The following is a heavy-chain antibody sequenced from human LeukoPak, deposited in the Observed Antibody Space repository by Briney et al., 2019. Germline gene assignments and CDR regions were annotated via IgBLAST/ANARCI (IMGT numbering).Heavy chain of an antibody. CDR2: ITGNGVST. V-gene: IGHV3-43*02. Sequence: GGSLRLSCAASGFTFEDYGMHWVRQAPGKGLEWVSLITGNGVSTYYADSVKGRFTISRDNSKNSLYLQMNSLRTEDTALYYCAKCVYSNIYYWFDPWGQGTLFSVSS. CDR1: GFTFEDYG. J-gene: IGHJ5*02. CDR3: AKCVYSNIYYWFDP. D-gene: IGHD6-13*01.